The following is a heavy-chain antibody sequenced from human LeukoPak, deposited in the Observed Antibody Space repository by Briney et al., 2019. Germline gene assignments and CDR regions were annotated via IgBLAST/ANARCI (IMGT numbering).Heavy chain of an antibody. Sequence: GASVKVSCKASGYTFTGYYMHWVRQAPGQGLEWMGWINPNSGGTNYAQKFQGRVTMTRDTSISTAYMELSRLRSDDTAVHYCARALHYSSSCFDYWGQGTLVTVSS. CDR3: ARALHYSSSCFDY. CDR2: INPNSGGT. V-gene: IGHV1-2*02. D-gene: IGHD6-13*01. J-gene: IGHJ4*02. CDR1: GYTFTGYY.